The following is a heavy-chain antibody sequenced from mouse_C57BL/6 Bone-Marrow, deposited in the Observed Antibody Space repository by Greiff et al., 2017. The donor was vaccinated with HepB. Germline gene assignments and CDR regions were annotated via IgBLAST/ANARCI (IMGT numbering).Heavy chain of an antibody. CDR2: ISSGGSYT. Sequence: EVQVVESGGDLVKPGGSLKLSCAASGFTFSSYGMSWVRQTPDKRLEWVATISSGGSYTYYPDSVKGRFTISRDNAKNTLYLQMSSLKSEDTAMYYCATRMSGFAYWGQGTLVTVSA. CDR1: GFTFSSYG. CDR3: ATRMSGFAY. V-gene: IGHV5-6*01. J-gene: IGHJ3*01.